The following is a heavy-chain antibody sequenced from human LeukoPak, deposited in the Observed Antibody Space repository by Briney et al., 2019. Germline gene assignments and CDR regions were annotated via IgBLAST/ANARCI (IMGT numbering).Heavy chain of an antibody. CDR3: AKDRWFGELSHTYMDV. CDR2: ISGSGGST. CDR1: GFTFSSYA. J-gene: IGHJ6*03. V-gene: IGHV3-23*01. D-gene: IGHD3-10*01. Sequence: PGGSLRLSCAASGFTFSSYAMSWVRQAPGKGLEWVSAISGSGGSTYYADSVKGRFTISRDNSKNTLYLQMNSLRAEDTAVYYCAKDRWFGELSHTYMDVWGKGTTVTISS.